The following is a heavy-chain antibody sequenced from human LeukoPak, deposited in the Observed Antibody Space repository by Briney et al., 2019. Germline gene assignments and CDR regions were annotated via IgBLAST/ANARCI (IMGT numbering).Heavy chain of an antibody. CDR1: GFIFNSYS. Sequence: GRSLRLSCAASGFIFNSYSMNWVRQAPGKGLEWVSYTKSSGRTIYYADSVKGRLTISRDNSKNTLYLQMNSLRAEDTAVYYCARDLEDSSPFGAFDMWGQGTMVTVSS. CDR2: TKSSGRTI. CDR3: ARDLEDSSPFGAFDM. D-gene: IGHD3-22*01. J-gene: IGHJ3*02. V-gene: IGHV3-48*01.